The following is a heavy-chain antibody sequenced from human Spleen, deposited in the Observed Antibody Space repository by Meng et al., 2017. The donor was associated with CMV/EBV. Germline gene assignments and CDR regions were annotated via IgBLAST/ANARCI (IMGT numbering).Heavy chain of an antibody. Sequence: SETLSLTCTVSGGSISSSSYYWGWIRQPPGKGLEWIGSIYYSGSTYYNPSLKSRVTISVDTSKNQFSLKLSSVTAADTAVYYCARLCSGSPNPWGQGTLVTVSS. D-gene: IGHD1-26*01. CDR2: IYYSGST. CDR1: GGSISSSSYY. J-gene: IGHJ5*02. V-gene: IGHV4-39*01. CDR3: ARLCSGSPNP.